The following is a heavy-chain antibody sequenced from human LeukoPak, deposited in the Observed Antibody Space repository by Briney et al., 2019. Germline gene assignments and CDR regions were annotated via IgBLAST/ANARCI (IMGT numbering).Heavy chain of an antibody. Sequence: SETLSLTCTVSGYSISSGYYWGWIRQPPGKGLEWIGSFYHSGSTYYNPSLKSRVTISIDTSKKQFSLSLSAVTAADTAMYYCAREDAVSSDDAFDLWGQGTMVTVS. CDR2: FYHSGST. CDR1: GYSISSGYY. D-gene: IGHD6-19*01. J-gene: IGHJ3*01. CDR3: AREDAVSSDDAFDL. V-gene: IGHV4-38-2*02.